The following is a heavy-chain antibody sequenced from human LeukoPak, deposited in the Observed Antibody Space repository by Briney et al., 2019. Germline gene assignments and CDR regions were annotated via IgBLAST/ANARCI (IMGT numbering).Heavy chain of an antibody. V-gene: IGHV3-30-3*01. CDR1: GFTFSSYA. CDR3: AREGRYGRQNDY. CDR2: ISYDGSNK. D-gene: IGHD3-9*01. J-gene: IGHJ4*02. Sequence: GGPLRLSCAASGFTFSSYAMHWVRQAPGKGLEWVAVISYDGSNKYYADSVKGRFTISRDNSKNTLYLQMNSLRAEDTAVYYCAREGRYGRQNDYWGQGTLVTVSS.